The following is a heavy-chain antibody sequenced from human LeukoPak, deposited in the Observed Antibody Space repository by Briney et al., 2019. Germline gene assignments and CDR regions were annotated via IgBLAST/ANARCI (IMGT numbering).Heavy chain of an antibody. D-gene: IGHD3-10*01. Sequence: PGGSLRLSCAASGFTVSSNYMSWVRQAPGKGLEWVSVIYSGGSTYYADSVKGRFTISRDNSKNTLYLQMNSLRAEDTAVYYCARSLPHYYGSGSYYPYFDYWGQGTLVTVSS. CDR3: ARSLPHYYGSGSYYPYFDY. J-gene: IGHJ4*02. CDR1: GFTVSSNY. CDR2: IYSGGST. V-gene: IGHV3-53*01.